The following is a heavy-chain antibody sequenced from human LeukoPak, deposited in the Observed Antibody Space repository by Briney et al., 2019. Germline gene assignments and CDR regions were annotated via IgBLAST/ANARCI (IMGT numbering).Heavy chain of an antibody. CDR3: ARSVYSSGWYGY. CDR2: INPNSGGT. CDR1: GYTFSDYY. J-gene: IGHJ4*02. D-gene: IGHD6-19*01. Sequence: ASVKVSCKASGYTFSDYYMHWVRQAPGQGLEWMGWINPNSGGTNYAQKFQGRVTMTRDTSISTAYMELSRLRSDDTAVYYCARSVYSSGWYGYWGQGTLVTVSS. V-gene: IGHV1-2*02.